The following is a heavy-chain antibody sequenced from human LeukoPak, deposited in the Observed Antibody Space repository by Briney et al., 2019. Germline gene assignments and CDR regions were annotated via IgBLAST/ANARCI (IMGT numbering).Heavy chain of an antibody. V-gene: IGHV3-11*01. Sequence: GGSLRLSCVVSGFSFSDSYMTWIRQTPGKGLEWLAYISGSSSDIYYADSVKGRFTISRDDAKNSLFLQMNGLRPEDTALYYCATDPRLLIYWGDGTLVTVSS. J-gene: IGHJ4*01. CDR3: ATDPRLLIY. CDR2: ISGSSSDI. CDR1: GFSFSDSY. D-gene: IGHD2-21*01.